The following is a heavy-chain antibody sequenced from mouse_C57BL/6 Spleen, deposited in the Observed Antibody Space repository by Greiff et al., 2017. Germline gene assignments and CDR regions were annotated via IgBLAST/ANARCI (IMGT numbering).Heavy chain of an antibody. D-gene: IGHD2-3*01. CDR2: IRSKSSNYAT. CDR1: GFTFNTYA. CDR3: VRERIYDSYLAWFAY. V-gene: IGHV10-3*01. Sequence: EVQRVESGGGLVQPKGSLKLSCAASGFTFNTYAMHWVRQAPGTGLEWVARIRSKSSNYATYYADSVKDRVTISREDSQSMLYLQMNNLKTEDTAMYYCVRERIYDSYLAWFAYWGQGTLVTVSA. J-gene: IGHJ3*01.